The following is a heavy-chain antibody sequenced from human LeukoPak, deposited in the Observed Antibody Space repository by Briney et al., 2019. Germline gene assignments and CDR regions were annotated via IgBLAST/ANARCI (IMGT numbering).Heavy chain of an antibody. CDR1: GFSFSDSA. CDR3: YSTNASPGGNWFAP. CDR2: IRTEPKNFAT. J-gene: IGHJ5*02. D-gene: IGHD2-15*01. V-gene: IGHV3-73*01. Sequence: GGSLKLSCAGSGFSFSDSAMHWVRQACGKGLEWVGRIRTEPKNFATAYAASVRGRFTISRDDARKTAFLHMNGLKVEDSAVYYCYSTNASPGGNWFAPGGQGTLVTVSS.